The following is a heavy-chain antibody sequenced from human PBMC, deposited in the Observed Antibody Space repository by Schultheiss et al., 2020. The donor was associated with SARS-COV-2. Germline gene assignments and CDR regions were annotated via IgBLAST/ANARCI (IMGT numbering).Heavy chain of an antibody. CDR3: ARDARARNWYGMDV. CDR2: IYHSGST. Sequence: SQTLSLTCTVSGGSISSGDYYWSWIRQPPGKGLEWIGSIYHSGSTNYNPSLKSRVTISVDTSKNQFSLQLNSVTPEDTAVYYCARDARARNWYGMDVWGQGTTVTVSS. CDR1: GGSISSGDYY. J-gene: IGHJ6*02. D-gene: IGHD1-1*01. V-gene: IGHV4-39*07.